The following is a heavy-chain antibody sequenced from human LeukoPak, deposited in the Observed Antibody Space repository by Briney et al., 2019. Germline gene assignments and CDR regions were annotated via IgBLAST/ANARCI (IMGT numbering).Heavy chain of an antibody. D-gene: IGHD4-17*01. CDR1: GFTFSSYG. CDR2: IWYDGSNK. Sequence: RPGGSLRLSCAASGFTFSSYGMHWVRQAPGKGLEWVAVIWYDGSNKYYADSVKGRFTISRDNSKNTLYLQMNSLRAEDTAVYYCAKGRDGDYFDYWGQGTLVTVSS. V-gene: IGHV3-33*06. CDR3: AKGRDGDYFDY. J-gene: IGHJ4*02.